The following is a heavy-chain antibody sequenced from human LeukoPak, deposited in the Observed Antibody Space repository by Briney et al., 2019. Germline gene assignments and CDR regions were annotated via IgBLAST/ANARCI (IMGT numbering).Heavy chain of an antibody. D-gene: IGHD3-10*01. J-gene: IGHJ4*02. CDR3: ARDRYYYGSGSYPLDY. CDR2: IYTSGST. V-gene: IGHV4-4*07. CDR1: GGSLSSYY. Sequence: PSETLSLTCTVSGGSLSSYYWSWIRQPAGKGLEWIGRIYTSGSTNYNPSLKSRVTMSVDTSKNQFSLKLSSVTAADTAVYYCARDRYYYGSGSYPLDYWGQGTLVTVSS.